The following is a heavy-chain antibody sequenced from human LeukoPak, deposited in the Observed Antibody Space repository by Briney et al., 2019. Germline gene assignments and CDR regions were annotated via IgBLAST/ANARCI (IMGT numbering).Heavy chain of an antibody. J-gene: IGHJ5*02. CDR2: IYTSGST. V-gene: IGHV4-4*07. CDR1: GGSISDYY. Sequence: SETLSLTCTVSGGSISDYYCNWIRQPAGKGLEWIGRIYTSGSTNYNPSLKSRVTMSVDTSKNQFSLKLSSVTAADTAVYYCARDGCSSTSCLHWFDPWGQGTLVTVSS. D-gene: IGHD2-2*01. CDR3: ARDGCSSTSCLHWFDP.